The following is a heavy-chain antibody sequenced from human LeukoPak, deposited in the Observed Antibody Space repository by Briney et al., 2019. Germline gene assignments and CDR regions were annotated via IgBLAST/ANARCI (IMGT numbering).Heavy chain of an antibody. J-gene: IGHJ4*02. CDR1: GFTFSSYA. CDR2: ISGSGGST. V-gene: IGHV3-23*01. D-gene: IGHD6-19*01. CDR3: AKKTGSSGAYFDY. Sequence: GGSLRLSCAASGFTFSSYAMSWVRQAPGKGLEWVSAISGSGGSTYYADSVKGRFTISRDNSKNTLYLQMNSRRAEDTAVYYCAKKTGSSGAYFDYWGQGTLVTVSS.